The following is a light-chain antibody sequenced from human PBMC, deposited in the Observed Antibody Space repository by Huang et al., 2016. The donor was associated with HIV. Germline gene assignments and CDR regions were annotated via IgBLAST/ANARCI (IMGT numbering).Light chain of an antibody. J-gene: IGKJ4*01. CDR2: GSP. V-gene: IGKV3-15*01. CDR1: RSVSTN. Sequence: IVMTQSSATLSLSPGETVTLSCRANRSVSTNLAWYQQSHGQAPRLLIYGSPIRAPGIPARFSGSGSGTDFSLTISSLQSEDFALYYCHQYNNWLLSFGGGTRVDI. CDR3: HQYNNWLLS.